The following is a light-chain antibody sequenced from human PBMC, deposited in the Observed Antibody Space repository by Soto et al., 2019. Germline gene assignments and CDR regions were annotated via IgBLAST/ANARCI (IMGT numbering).Light chain of an antibody. Sequence: QSALTQPPSASGSPGQSVTISCTGTSSDVGGYNYVSWYQQHPGKAPKLMISEVSKRPSGVPDRFSGSKSGNTASLTVSGLQAEDEADYYCSSYAGSNNVAVFGGGTKLTVL. V-gene: IGLV2-8*01. CDR1: SSDVGGYNY. J-gene: IGLJ2*01. CDR2: EVS. CDR3: SSYAGSNNVAV.